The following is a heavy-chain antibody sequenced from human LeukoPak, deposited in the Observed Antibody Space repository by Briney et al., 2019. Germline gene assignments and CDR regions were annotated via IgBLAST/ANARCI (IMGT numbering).Heavy chain of an antibody. Sequence: GESLKISCKGSGYSFTSYWIGWVRQMPGKGLEWMGIVYPGDSDTRYSPSFQGQVTISADKSISTAYLQWSSLKASDTAMYYCARARKRGGYNFRYDAFDIWGQGTMVTVSS. V-gene: IGHV5-51*01. D-gene: IGHD5-24*01. CDR2: VYPGDSDT. J-gene: IGHJ3*02. CDR1: GYSFTSYW. CDR3: ARARKRGGYNFRYDAFDI.